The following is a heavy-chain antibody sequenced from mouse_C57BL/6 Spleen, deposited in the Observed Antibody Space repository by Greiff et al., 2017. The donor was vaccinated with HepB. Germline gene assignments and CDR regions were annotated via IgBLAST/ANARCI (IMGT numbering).Heavy chain of an antibody. CDR2: IDPSDSYT. D-gene: IGHD1-1*01. CDR3: ARSGSSYCWYFDV. V-gene: IGHV1-69*01. CDR1: GYTFTSYW. Sequence: QVQLKQPGAELVMPGASVKLSCKASGYTFTSYWMHWVKQRPGQGLEWIGEIDPSDSYTNYNQKFKGKSTLTVDKSSSTAYMQLSSLTSEDSAVYYCARSGSSYCWYFDVWGTGTTGTVSS. J-gene: IGHJ1*03.